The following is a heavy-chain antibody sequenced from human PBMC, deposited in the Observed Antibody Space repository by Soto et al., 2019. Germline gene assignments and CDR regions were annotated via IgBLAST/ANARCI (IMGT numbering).Heavy chain of an antibody. Sequence: GGSLRLSCAASGFTFSSYAMSWVRQAPGKGLEWVSAISGSGGSTYYADSVKGRFTISRDNSKNTLYLQMNSLRAEDTAVYYCAKALAVGGRHVWRDYFDYWGQGTLVTVSS. V-gene: IGHV3-23*01. CDR2: ISGSGGST. D-gene: IGHD3-3*02. CDR3: AKALAVGGRHVWRDYFDY. CDR1: GFTFSSYA. J-gene: IGHJ4*02.